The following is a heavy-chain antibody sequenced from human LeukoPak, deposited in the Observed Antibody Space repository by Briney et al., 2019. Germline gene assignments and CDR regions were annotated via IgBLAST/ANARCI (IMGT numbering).Heavy chain of an antibody. D-gene: IGHD3-22*01. CDR2: IYHSGRT. J-gene: IGHJ6*02. V-gene: IGHV4-59*01. Sequence: SETLSLTCTVSGGSISSYYWSWIRQPPGKGLEWIGYIYHSGRTNYNPSLKSRVTISVDTSKNQFSLKLSSVTAADTAVYYCARTRSHYNSYYYEPYYYGMDVWGQGTTVSVSS. CDR1: GGSISSYY. CDR3: ARTRSHYNSYYYEPYYYGMDV.